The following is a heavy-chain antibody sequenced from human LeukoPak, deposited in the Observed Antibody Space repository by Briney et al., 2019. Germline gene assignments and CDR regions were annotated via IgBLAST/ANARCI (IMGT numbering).Heavy chain of an antibody. J-gene: IGHJ4*02. CDR3: ARATASGYDPFDS. CDR1: GVTVSSNY. V-gene: IGHV3-66*01. CDR2: IYSGGTT. D-gene: IGHD5-12*01. Sequence: PGGSLRLSCAASGVTVSSNYMTWVRQAPGKGLEWVSVIYSGGTTDYADSVKGRFIISRDNSKNTIYLQINTLRAENTAMYYCARATASGYDPFDSWGQGTLVTVSS.